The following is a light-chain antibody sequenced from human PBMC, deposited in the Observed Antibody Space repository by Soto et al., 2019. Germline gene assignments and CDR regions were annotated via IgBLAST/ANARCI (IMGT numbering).Light chain of an antibody. CDR2: RAS. J-gene: IGKJ2*01. V-gene: IGKV1-5*03. CDR3: QQYNTLPST. Sequence: DIQMTQSPSTLSASVGDRVTITCRASQSISSWLAWYKQTPGKAPNLLIYRASSLQGGVPSRFSGSGSGTEFTLTISSLQPEDFATYYCQQYNTLPSTFGQGTKLEIK. CDR1: QSISSW.